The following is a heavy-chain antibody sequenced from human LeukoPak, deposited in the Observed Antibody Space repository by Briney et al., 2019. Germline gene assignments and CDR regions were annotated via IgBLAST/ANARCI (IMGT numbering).Heavy chain of an antibody. J-gene: IGHJ4*02. D-gene: IGHD3-22*01. Sequence: SETLSLTCTVSGGSISSGDYYWSWIRQPPGKGLEWIGYIYYSGSTYYSPSLKSRVTISVDTSKNQFSLKLSSVAAADTAVYYCARVNYYDSSGYYYYFDYWGQGTLVTVSS. V-gene: IGHV4-30-4*01. CDR3: ARVNYYDSSGYYYYFDY. CDR1: GGSISSGDYY. CDR2: IYYSGST.